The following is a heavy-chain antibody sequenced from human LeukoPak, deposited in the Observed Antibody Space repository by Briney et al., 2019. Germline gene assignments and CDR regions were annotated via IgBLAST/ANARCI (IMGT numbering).Heavy chain of an antibody. J-gene: IGHJ4*02. D-gene: IGHD4-23*01. CDR2: IKQDGSEE. V-gene: IGHV3-7*01. CDR1: GFTFSYYW. CDR3: ARGRPHGNDY. Sequence: QPGGSLRLSCAASGFTFSYYWMSWVRQAPGKGLEWVANIKQDGSEEYYVDSVKGRFTISRDNAKNSLYLQMNSLRAEDTAVYYCARGRPHGNDYWGQGTLVTVSS.